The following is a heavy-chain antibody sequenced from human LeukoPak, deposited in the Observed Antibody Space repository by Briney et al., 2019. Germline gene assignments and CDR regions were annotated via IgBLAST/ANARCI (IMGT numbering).Heavy chain of an antibody. Sequence: SETLSLTCTVSGGSISNYYWSWIRQPAGKGLEWIGRIYSSGSTRYNPSVKSGVTMSVDTSKNQVSLTLSSVTAADTAIYYCARDAVTTNYCRDTACYPINWFDPWGQGALVTVSS. CDR3: ARDAVTTNYCRDTACYPINWFDP. V-gene: IGHV4-4*07. J-gene: IGHJ5*02. D-gene: IGHD4-11*01. CDR1: GGSISNYY. CDR2: IYSSGST.